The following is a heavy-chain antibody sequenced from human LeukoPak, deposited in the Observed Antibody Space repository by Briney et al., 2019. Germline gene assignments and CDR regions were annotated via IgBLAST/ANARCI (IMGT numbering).Heavy chain of an antibody. CDR1: GFTFSSYA. CDR2: ISYDGSNK. D-gene: IGHD3-3*01. CDR3: ARDSSRFLESAGGY. Sequence: GGSLRLSCAAPGFTFSSYAMHWVRQAPGKGLEWVAVISYDGSNKYYADSVKGRFTISRDNSKNTLYLQMNSLRAEDTAVYYCARDSSRFLESAGGYWGQGTLVTVSS. V-gene: IGHV3-30-3*01. J-gene: IGHJ4*02.